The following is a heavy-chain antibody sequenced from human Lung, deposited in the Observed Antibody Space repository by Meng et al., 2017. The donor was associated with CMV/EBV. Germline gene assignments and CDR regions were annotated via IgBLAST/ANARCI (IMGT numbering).Heavy chain of an antibody. CDR2: ISTSSTYI. CDR3: ARAFYDFWSGIGY. CDR1: GFTFNGYN. V-gene: IGHV3-21*01. D-gene: IGHD3-3*01. J-gene: IGHJ4*02. Sequence: GGSXRLXCAASGFTFNGYNMNWVRQAPGKGLEWVASISTSSTYIFYADSVKGRFTVSRDNANSALYLQMYSLRAEDTAVYYCARAFYDFWSGIGYWGQGVLVTVSS.